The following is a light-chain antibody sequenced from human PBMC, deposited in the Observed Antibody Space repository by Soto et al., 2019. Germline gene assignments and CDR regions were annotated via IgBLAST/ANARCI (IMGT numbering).Light chain of an antibody. CDR3: QQRSNWPPLT. CDR1: RSVSSD. J-gene: IGKJ4*01. CDR2: DAS. Sequence: EVVLTQSPAILSLSPGERATLSCRASRSVSSDLAWYQQKPGQAPRLLIYDASNRAAGIPARFSGSGSGTDFTLTISSLEPEDFAVYYCQQRSNWPPLTFGGGTKVEIK. V-gene: IGKV3-11*01.